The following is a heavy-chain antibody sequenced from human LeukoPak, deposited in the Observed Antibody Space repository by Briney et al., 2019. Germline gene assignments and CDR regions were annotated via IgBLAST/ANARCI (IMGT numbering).Heavy chain of an antibody. J-gene: IGHJ4*02. CDR1: GGSFSGYY. CDR3: ATLRGYSYGLYYFVY. Sequence: PSETLSLTCAVYGGSFSGYYWSWIRQPPGKGLEWIGEINHSGSTNYNPSLKSRVTISVDTSKNQFSLKLSSVTAADTAVYYCATLRGYSYGLYYFVYWGQGTLVTVSS. CDR2: INHSGST. V-gene: IGHV4-34*01. D-gene: IGHD5-18*01.